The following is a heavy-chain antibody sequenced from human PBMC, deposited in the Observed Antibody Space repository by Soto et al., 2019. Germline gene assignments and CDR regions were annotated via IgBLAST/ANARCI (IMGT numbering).Heavy chain of an antibody. J-gene: IGHJ4*02. CDR2: ISANRGHT. CDR3: GSEGDEWDKRYWDS. CDR1: GHTFTKYG. Sequence: QVQLTQSGADVKMPGASVKVSCKATGHTFTKYGISWVRQAPGQGLEWVGWISANRGHTNYAHKFQDRVTKTTATSTNTVYMELRSLTTDDPGGYYCGSEGDEWDKRYWDSWGQATLVTVS. D-gene: IGHD1-26*01. V-gene: IGHV1-18*01.